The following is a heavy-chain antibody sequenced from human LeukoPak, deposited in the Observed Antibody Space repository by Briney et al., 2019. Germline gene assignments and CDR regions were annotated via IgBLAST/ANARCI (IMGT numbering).Heavy chain of an antibody. CDR2: ISSSSSYI. Sequence: GGSLRLSCAASGFTFSSYSMNWVRQAPGKGLEWVSSISSSSSYIYYADSVKGRFTISRDNAKNSLYLQMNSLRAEDTAVYYCARDRGQLEIDPWGQGTLVTVSS. CDR1: GFTFSSYS. CDR3: ARDRGQLEIDP. J-gene: IGHJ5*02. D-gene: IGHD2-2*01. V-gene: IGHV3-21*01.